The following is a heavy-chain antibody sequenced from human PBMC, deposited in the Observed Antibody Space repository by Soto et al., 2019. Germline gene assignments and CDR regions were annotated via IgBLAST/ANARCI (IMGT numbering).Heavy chain of an antibody. V-gene: IGHV3-23*01. CDR3: EKDRRIQLWCYAFDI. J-gene: IGHJ3*02. CDR2: ISGSGGST. D-gene: IGHD5-18*01. Sequence: GVSRRLSCSASGFTFSSYAMSWVRQAPGKGLEWVSAISGSGGSTYYADSVKGRFAISRDNSKNTLYLQMNSLRAEDTAVYYCEKDRRIQLWCYAFDIWGQGTMVTVSS. CDR1: GFTFSSYA.